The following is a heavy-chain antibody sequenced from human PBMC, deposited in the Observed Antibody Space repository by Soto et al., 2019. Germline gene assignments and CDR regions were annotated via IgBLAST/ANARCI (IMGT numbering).Heavy chain of an antibody. CDR2: IKSDGIST. J-gene: IGHJ4*02. Sequence: PGGSLRLSCAASGFTFSNYWMHWVRQAPGKGLVWVSRIKSDGISTNHADSVKGRFTISRDNAKNTLYLQMNSLRAEDTAVYYCARDNWNSFWGQGTLVTVSS. D-gene: IGHD1-7*01. CDR3: ARDNWNSF. CDR1: GFTFSNYW. V-gene: IGHV3-74*01.